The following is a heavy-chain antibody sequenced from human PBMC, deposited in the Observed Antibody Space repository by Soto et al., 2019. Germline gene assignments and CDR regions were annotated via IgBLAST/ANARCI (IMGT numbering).Heavy chain of an antibody. D-gene: IGHD5-12*01. Sequence: PGGSLRLSCAASGFTFSRYGMHWVRQAPGKGLEWVASIWSDGTNAHYAGSVEGRFTISRDNSKNTLYLQMNSLRAEDTAVYYCAKLVFSGYDSAVYYYYGMDVWGQGTTVTVSS. J-gene: IGHJ6*02. CDR1: GFTFSRYG. CDR3: AKLVFSGYDSAVYYYYGMDV. CDR2: IWSDGTNA. V-gene: IGHV3-30*02.